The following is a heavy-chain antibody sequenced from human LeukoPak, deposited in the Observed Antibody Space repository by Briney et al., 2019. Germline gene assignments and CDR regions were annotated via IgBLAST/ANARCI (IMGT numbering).Heavy chain of an antibody. V-gene: IGHV4-39*02. D-gene: IGHD4-17*01. Sequence: PSETLSLTCAVSGGSISSNSYYWGWIRQPPGKGLEWIGSIYYSGSTYYNPSLKSRVTISVDTSKNQFSLKLSSVTAADTAVYYCARDRLHYGEYEKTFDYWGQGTLVSVSS. CDR1: GGSISSNSYY. CDR2: IYYSGST. CDR3: ARDRLHYGEYEKTFDY. J-gene: IGHJ4*02.